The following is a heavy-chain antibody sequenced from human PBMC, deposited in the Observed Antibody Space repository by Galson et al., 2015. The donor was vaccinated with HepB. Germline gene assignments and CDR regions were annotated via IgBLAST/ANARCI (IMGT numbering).Heavy chain of an antibody. V-gene: IGHV1-3*01. CDR1: GYTFTSYA. Sequence: SVKVSCKASGYTFTSYAMHWVRQAPGQRLEWMGWINAGNGNTKYSQKFQGRVTITRDTSASTAYMELSSLRSEDTAVYYCAREGRWLTPYFDYWGQGTLVTVSS. J-gene: IGHJ4*02. CDR3: AREGRWLTPYFDY. CDR2: INAGNGNT. D-gene: IGHD6-19*01.